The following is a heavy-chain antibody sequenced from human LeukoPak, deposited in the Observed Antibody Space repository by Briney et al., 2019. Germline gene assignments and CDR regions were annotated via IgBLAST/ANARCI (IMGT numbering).Heavy chain of an antibody. CDR3: ASPAGYSSGWYSRSGEYYFDY. J-gene: IGHJ4*02. CDR1: GLTVSSNY. CDR2: IYSGGST. Sequence: GGSLRLSCAASGLTVSSNYMSWVRQAPGKGLEWVSVIYSGGSTYYADSVKGRFTISRDNPKNTLYLQMNSLRAEDTAVYYCASPAGYSSGWYSRSGEYYFDYWGQGTLVTVSS. D-gene: IGHD6-19*01. V-gene: IGHV3-66*01.